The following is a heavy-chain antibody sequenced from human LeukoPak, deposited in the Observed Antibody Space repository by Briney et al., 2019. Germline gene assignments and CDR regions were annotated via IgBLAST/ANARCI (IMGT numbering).Heavy chain of an antibody. CDR2: IYTSGST. J-gene: IGHJ3*02. CDR1: GGSISSYY. Sequence: SETLSLTCTVSGGSISSYYWSWIRQPAGKGLEWIGRIYTSGSTNYNPSLKSRVTISVDTSKNQFSLKLSSVTAADTAVYYCARSSGDYYDSSGYYRAFDIWGQGTMVTVSS. CDR3: ARSSGDYYDSSGYYRAFDI. V-gene: IGHV4-4*07. D-gene: IGHD3-22*01.